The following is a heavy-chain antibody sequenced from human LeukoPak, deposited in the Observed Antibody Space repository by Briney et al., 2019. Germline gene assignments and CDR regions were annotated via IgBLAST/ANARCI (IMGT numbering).Heavy chain of an antibody. D-gene: IGHD3-3*02. V-gene: IGHV4-34*01. Sequence: SSETLSLTCAVYGGSFSGYYWSWIRQPPGKGLEWIGEINHSGSTNYNPSLKSGVTISVDTSKNQFSLKLSSVTAADTAVYYCARGLFHFWSGPYFDYWGQGTLVTVSS. CDR2: INHSGST. J-gene: IGHJ4*02. CDR3: ARGLFHFWSGPYFDY. CDR1: GGSFSGYY.